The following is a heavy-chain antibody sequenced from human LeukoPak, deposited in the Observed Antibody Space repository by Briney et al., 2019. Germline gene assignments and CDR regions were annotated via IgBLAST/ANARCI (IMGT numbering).Heavy chain of an antibody. CDR1: GGSISSYY. CDR3: ARGAPGYGDGLDY. V-gene: IGHV4-59*01. Sequence: PSETLSLTCTVSGGSISSYYWSWIRQPPGKGLEWIGYIYYSGSTNYNPSLKSRVTISVDTSKNQFSLKLSSVTAADTAVYYCARGAPGYGDGLDYWGQGTLVTVSS. CDR2: IYYSGST. D-gene: IGHD4-17*01. J-gene: IGHJ4*02.